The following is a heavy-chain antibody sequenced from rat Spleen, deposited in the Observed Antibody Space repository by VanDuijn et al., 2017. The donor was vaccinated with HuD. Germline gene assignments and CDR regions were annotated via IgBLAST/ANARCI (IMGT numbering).Heavy chain of an antibody. Sequence: VQLKESGPGLVQPSQTLSLTCTVSGFSLTSYHVSWVRQPPGKGLEWMGYINSEGSTNYNPSLKSRISFTRDTAKNQFFLQVNSVTTEDTATYYCAREGIFAYVVDAWGQGTSVTVSS. CDR1: GFSLTSYHV. D-gene: IGHD1-11*01. CDR3: AREGIFAYVVDA. CDR2: INSEGST. V-gene: IGHV3-3*01. J-gene: IGHJ4*01.